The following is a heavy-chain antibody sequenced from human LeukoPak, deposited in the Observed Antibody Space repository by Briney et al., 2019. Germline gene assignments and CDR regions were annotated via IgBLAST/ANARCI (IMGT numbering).Heavy chain of an antibody. D-gene: IGHD6-19*01. CDR3: AKTTAGYSSGRYPGWPVDY. CDR2: ISGSGGVT. V-gene: IGHV3-23*01. Sequence: PGGSLRLSCAASGFTFRSYATYWVRQAPGKGLEWVSGISGSGGVTYFADSVKGRFTISRDNSKNTVFLQMDSLRAEDTAVYYCAKTTAGYSSGRYPGWPVDYWGQGTLVTVSS. J-gene: IGHJ4*02. CDR1: GFTFRSYA.